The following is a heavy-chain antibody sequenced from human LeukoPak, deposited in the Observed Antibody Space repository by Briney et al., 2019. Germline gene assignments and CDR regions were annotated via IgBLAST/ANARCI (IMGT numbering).Heavy chain of an antibody. J-gene: IGHJ4*02. CDR1: GYSLSSGYY. CDR3: ARASITMVRGVINPMMTLCGAIDY. CDR2: IYHSGST. D-gene: IGHD3-10*01. Sequence: SETLSLTCAVSGYSLSSGYYWGWIRQPPGKGLEWIGSIYHSGSTYYNPSLKSRVTISVDTSKNQFSLKLSSVTAADTAVYYCARASITMVRGVINPMMTLCGAIDYWGQGTLVTVSS. V-gene: IGHV4-38-2*01.